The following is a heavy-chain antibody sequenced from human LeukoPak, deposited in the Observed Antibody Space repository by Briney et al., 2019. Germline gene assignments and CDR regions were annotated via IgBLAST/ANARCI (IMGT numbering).Heavy chain of an antibody. CDR2: INHSGST. CDR1: GGSFSGYY. D-gene: IGHD2-15*01. V-gene: IGHV4-34*01. J-gene: IGHJ5*02. CDR3: AGGKNIVVVVAALNWFDP. Sequence: PSETLSLTCAVYGGSFSGYYWSWIRQPPGKGLEWIGEINHSGSTNYNPSLKSRVTISVDTSKNQFSLKLSSVTAADTAVYYCAGGKNIVVVVAALNWFDPWGQGTLVTVSS.